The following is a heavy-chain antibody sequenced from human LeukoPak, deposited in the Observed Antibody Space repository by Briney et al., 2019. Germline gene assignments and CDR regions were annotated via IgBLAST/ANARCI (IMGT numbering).Heavy chain of an antibody. D-gene: IGHD2-2*01. CDR1: GYSLSEFS. Sequence: ASVKVSCKVSGYSLSEFSMHWVRQAPGKGLEWMGGFDPEDGEIITAQKFQGRVTLTDDASTRTAYMELSSLRSEDTAVYYCATRAAYDDIVVLPAAAHFDYWGQGTLVTVPS. CDR2: FDPEDGEI. CDR3: ATRAAYDDIVVLPAAAHFDY. J-gene: IGHJ4*02. V-gene: IGHV1-24*01.